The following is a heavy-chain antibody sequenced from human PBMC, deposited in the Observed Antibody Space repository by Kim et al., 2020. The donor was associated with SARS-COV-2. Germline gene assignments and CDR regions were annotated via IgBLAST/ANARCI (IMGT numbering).Heavy chain of an antibody. CDR3: ARGDKGSGSYYNFDY. J-gene: IGHJ4*02. V-gene: IGHV3-53*01. CDR2: IYSGGST. CDR1: GFTVSSNY. Sequence: GGSLRLSCAASGFTVSSNYMSWVRQAPGKGLEWVSIIYSGGSTYYADSVKGRFTISRDNSKNTLYLQMNSLRAEDTAVYYCARGDKGSGSYYNFDYWGQGALVTVSS. D-gene: IGHD3-10*01.